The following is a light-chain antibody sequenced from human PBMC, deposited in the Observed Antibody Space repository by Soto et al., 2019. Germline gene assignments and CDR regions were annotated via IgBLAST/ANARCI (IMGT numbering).Light chain of an antibody. CDR2: EVS. CDR1: SSDVGGYNY. CDR3: SSYTSSRGV. Sequence: QSALTKPAAVSVSPGQSITISCTGTSSDVGGYNYVSWYQQHPGKAPNLMIYEVSNRPPGVSNRFSGSKSGNTASLTISGLQAEDEADYYCSSYTSSRGVFGTGTKVTVL. V-gene: IGLV2-14*01. J-gene: IGLJ1*01.